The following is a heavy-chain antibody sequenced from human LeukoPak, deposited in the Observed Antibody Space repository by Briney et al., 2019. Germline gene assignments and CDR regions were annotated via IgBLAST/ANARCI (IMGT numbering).Heavy chain of an antibody. CDR3: ARTEYYDFWSGYYRFDP. CDR2: IYTSGST. CDR1: GGSISRYY. Sequence: SETLSLTCTVSGGSISRYYWSWIRQPAGKGLEWIGRIYTSGSTNYNPSLKSRVTMSVDTSKNQFSLKLSSVTAADTAVYYCARTEYYDFWSGYYRFDPWGQGTLVTVSS. D-gene: IGHD3-3*01. J-gene: IGHJ5*02. V-gene: IGHV4-4*07.